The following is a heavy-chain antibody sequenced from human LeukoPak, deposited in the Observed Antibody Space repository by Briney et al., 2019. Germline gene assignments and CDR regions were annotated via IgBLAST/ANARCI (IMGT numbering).Heavy chain of an antibody. Sequence: SQTLSLTCAISGDSVSSNTASWNWIRQSPSRGLEWLGRTYSRSKWYNEYAASMKSRITINSDTSKNQFSLQLNSVTPEDTAVYYCARDGDIVLAGYYYGMDVWGQGTTVTVSS. CDR3: ARDGDIVLAGYYYGMDV. CDR2: TYSRSKWYN. J-gene: IGHJ6*02. D-gene: IGHD2-8*01. V-gene: IGHV6-1*01. CDR1: GDSVSSNTAS.